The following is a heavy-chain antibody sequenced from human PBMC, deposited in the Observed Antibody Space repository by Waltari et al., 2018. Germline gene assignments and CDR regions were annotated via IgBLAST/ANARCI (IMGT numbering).Heavy chain of an antibody. CDR3: ARMPYGSGSYYNRGETGTN. V-gene: IGHV1-69*01. CDR1: AGHLSSYP. D-gene: IGHD3-10*01. Sequence: QVQLVQSGAEVKKPGPSVKVPCQASAGHLSSYPTLCGCPAPGPGLGGMGGSIPIVGTANYAQTFQGRVTITADESTSTAYMELSSLRSEDTAVYYCARMPYGSGSYYNRGETGTNWGQGTLVTVSS. J-gene: IGHJ4*02. CDR2: SIPIVGTA.